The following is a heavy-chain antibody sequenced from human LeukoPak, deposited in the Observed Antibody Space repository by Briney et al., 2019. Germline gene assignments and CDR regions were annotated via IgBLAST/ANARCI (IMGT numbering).Heavy chain of an antibody. CDR3: ARDSDYDILTGYNEYGMDV. Sequence: GGSLRLSCAASGFAINNYVMSWVRQAPGKGLEWVSALSGSAGRTDYADSVKGRFTISRDTPKNTLYLQMNSLRAEGTAVYYCARDSDYDILTGYNEYGMDVWGQGTTVTVSS. CDR2: LSGSAGRT. J-gene: IGHJ6*02. V-gene: IGHV3-23*01. CDR1: GFAINNYV. D-gene: IGHD3-9*01.